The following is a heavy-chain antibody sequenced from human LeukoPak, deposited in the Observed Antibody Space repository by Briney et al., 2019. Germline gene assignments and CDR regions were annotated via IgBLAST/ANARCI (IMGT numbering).Heavy chain of an antibody. D-gene: IGHD1-1*01. V-gene: IGHV3-23*01. CDR3: AKRVQLERAYYFDY. CDR2: ISGSGGST. Sequence: GGSLRLSCAASGFTFSKFAMSWVRQAPGKGLEWVAAISGSGGSTYYADSVKGRFTISRDNSKNTLYLQRNSRRAEDTAIYYCAKRVQLERAYYFDYWGQGTLVTVSS. J-gene: IGHJ4*02. CDR1: GFTFSKFA.